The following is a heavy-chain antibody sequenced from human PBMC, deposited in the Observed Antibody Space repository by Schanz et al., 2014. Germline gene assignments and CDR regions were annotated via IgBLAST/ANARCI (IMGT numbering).Heavy chain of an antibody. CDR2: ISGSGGST. Sequence: ESGGGLVQPGGSLRLSCLASGFAFSSYGMNWLRQAPGKGLEWVSAISGSGGSTYYADSVKGRFTISRDNAKNTLYLQMNSLRAEDTAVYYCARPALWFGDNCFDPWGQGTLVTVSS. CDR1: GFAFSSYG. V-gene: IGHV3-23*01. CDR3: ARPALWFGDNCFDP. J-gene: IGHJ5*02. D-gene: IGHD3-10*01.